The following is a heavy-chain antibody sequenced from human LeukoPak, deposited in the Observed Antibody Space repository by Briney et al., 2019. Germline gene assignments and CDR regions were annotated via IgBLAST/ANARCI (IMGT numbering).Heavy chain of an antibody. CDR2: INSRSTYI. Sequence: GGSLRLSCGASGFTFSNYNMNWVRQAPGEGLEWVSSINSRSTYIFYADSVMGRFTISRDNAKNSLFLQMNSLRAEDTAVYYCARDETNGFGSWGQGTLVTVSS. J-gene: IGHJ4*02. CDR3: ARDETNGFGS. D-gene: IGHD1-14*01. V-gene: IGHV3-21*01. CDR1: GFTFSNYN.